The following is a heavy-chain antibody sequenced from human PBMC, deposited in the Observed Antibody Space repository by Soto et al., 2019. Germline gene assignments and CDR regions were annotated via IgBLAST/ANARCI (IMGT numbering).Heavy chain of an antibody. J-gene: IGHJ4*02. D-gene: IGHD3-16*02. V-gene: IGHV1-8*01. Sequence: QVQLVQSGAEVKKPGASVKVSCKASGYTFTRYDINWVRQATGQGLEWMGWMNPNSGNTGYAQKFQGRVTMTRNTSISTAYMELSSLRSEDTAVYYCARVTGDYVWGSYRPTLDYWGQGTLVTVSS. CDR2: MNPNSGNT. CDR3: ARVTGDYVWGSYRPTLDY. CDR1: GYTFTRYD.